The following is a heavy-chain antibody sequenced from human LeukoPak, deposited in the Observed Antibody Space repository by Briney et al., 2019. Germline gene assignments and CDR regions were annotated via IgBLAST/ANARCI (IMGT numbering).Heavy chain of an antibody. CDR1: GYTFTSYG. V-gene: IGHV1-18*01. CDR3: ARDQTSSGWKGSFDY. Sequence: GASVKVSCKASGYTFTSYGISWVRQAPGQGLEWMGWISAYNGNTNYAQKLQGRVTMTTDTSTSTAYMELRCLRSDDTAVYYCARDQTSSGWKGSFDYWGQGTLVTVSS. J-gene: IGHJ4*02. D-gene: IGHD6-19*01. CDR2: ISAYNGNT.